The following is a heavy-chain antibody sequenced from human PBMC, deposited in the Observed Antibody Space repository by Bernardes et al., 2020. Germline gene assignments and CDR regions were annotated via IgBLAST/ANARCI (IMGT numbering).Heavy chain of an antibody. V-gene: IGHV4-39*01. CDR2: IYYSGST. D-gene: IGHD3-3*01. CDR1: GGSISSSSYY. J-gene: IGHJ5*02. CDR3: ARLVGYDFWSGYYYH. Sequence: SETLSLTCTVSGGSISSSSYYWGWIRQPPGKGLEWIGSIYYSGSTYYNPSLKSRVTISVDTSKNQFSLKLSSVTAADTAVYYCARLVGYDFWSGYYYHWGQGTLVTVSS.